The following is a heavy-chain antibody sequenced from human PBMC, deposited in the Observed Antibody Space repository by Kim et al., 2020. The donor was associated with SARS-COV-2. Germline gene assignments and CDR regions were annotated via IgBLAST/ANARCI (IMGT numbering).Heavy chain of an antibody. J-gene: IGHJ6*02. V-gene: IGHV1-2*02. CDR1: GYPFSGFY. CDR2: ISPNNGAT. Sequence: ASVKVSCKTSGYPFSGFYIHWVRQAPGQGLEWMGWISPNNGATKYAEASQGRVTMTRATSINTAYMELSRLKSDDTAIYFCARGSDYHGLDVWGRGTTITVSS. CDR3: ARGSDYHGLDV.